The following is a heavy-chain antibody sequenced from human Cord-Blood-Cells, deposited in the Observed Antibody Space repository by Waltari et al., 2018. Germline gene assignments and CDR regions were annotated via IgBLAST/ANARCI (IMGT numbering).Heavy chain of an antibody. D-gene: IGHD3-10*01. J-gene: IGHJ4*02. CDR1: GFTFSSYG. V-gene: IGHV3-33*01. CDR3: ARYYYGSGSYYDY. CDR2: IWYDGSNK. Sequence: QVQLVESGGGVVQPGRSLRLSCAASGFTFSSYGMHWVRQAPGKGLEWVAVIWYDGSNKYYADSVKGRFTISRDNSKNTLYLQMNSLRAEDTAVDYCARYYYGSGSYYDYWGQGTLVTVSS.